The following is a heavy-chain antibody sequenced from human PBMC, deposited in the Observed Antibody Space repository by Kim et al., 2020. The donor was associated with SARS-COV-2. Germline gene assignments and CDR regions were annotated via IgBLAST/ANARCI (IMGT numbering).Heavy chain of an antibody. CDR2: ISGSGGST. J-gene: IGHJ6*02. D-gene: IGHD6-13*01. CDR3: AKFDSSSWYYYYYCMDV. V-gene: IGHV3-23*01. Sequence: GGSLRLSCAASGFTFSSYAMSWVRQAPGKGLEWVSAISGSGGSTYYADSVKGRFTISRDNSKNTLYLQMNSLRAEDTAVYYCAKFDSSSWYYYYYCMDVWGQGTTVTVSS. CDR1: GFTFSSYA.